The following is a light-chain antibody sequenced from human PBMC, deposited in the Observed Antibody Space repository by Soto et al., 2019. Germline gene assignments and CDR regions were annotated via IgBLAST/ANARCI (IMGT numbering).Light chain of an antibody. CDR2: DAS. CDR1: QSISSW. J-gene: IGKJ5*01. V-gene: IGKV1-5*01. CDR3: QQSYSTPIT. Sequence: DIQMTQSPSTLSASVGDRVTITCRASQSISSWLAWYQQKPGKAPKLLIYDASSLESGVSSRFSGSGSGTDFTLTISSLQPEDFATYYCQQSYSTPITFGQGTRLEI.